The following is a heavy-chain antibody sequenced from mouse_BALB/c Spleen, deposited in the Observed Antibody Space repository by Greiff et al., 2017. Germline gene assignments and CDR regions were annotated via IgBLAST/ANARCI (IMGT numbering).Heavy chain of an antibody. D-gene: IGHD1-1*01. V-gene: IGHV14-3*02. CDR3: APFYYYGTGFAY. Sequence: VQLKESGAELVKPGASVKLSCTASGFNIKDTYMHWVKQRPEQGLEWIGRIDPANGNTKYDPKFQGKATITADTSSNTAYLQLSSLTSEDTAVYYCAPFYYYGTGFAYWGQGTLVTVSA. J-gene: IGHJ3*01. CDR1: GFNIKDTY. CDR2: IDPANGNT.